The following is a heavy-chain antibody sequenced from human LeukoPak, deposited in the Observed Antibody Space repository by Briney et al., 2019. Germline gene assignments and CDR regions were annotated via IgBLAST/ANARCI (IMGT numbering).Heavy chain of an antibody. CDR3: AREYYDFWSGYYGLGY. D-gene: IGHD3-3*01. V-gene: IGHV3-48*01. Sequence: GGSLRLSCAASGFTFSSYSMNWVRQAPGKGLEWVSYISSSSSTIYYADSVKGRFTISRDNAKNSLYLQMNGLRAEDTAVYYCAREYYDFWSGYYGLGYWDQGTLVTVSS. CDR1: GFTFSSYS. J-gene: IGHJ4*02. CDR2: ISSSSSTI.